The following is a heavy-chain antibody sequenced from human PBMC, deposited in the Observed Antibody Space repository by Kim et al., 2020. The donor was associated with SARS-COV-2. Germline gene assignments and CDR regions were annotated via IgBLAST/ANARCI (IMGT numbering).Heavy chain of an antibody. J-gene: IGHJ4*02. V-gene: IGHV3-23*01. D-gene: IGHD2-2*01. Sequence: TYYADSVKGRFTSSRDNSKNTLYLQMNSLRAEDTAVYYCAKDGSYAPLDYWGQGTLVTVSS. CDR2: T. CDR3: AKDGSYAPLDY.